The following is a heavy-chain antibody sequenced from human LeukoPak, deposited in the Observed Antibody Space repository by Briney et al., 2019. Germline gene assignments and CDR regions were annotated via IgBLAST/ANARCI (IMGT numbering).Heavy chain of an antibody. J-gene: IGHJ3*02. CDR3: ARSYCSGGSCYSTEDAFDI. D-gene: IGHD2-15*01. Sequence: SETLSLTCTVSGGSISSYYWSWIRQPPGKGLEWIGYIYYSGSTNYNPSLKSRVTISVDTSKNQFSLKLSSVTAADTAVYYCARSYCSGGSCYSTEDAFDIWGQGTMVTVSS. CDR2: IYYSGST. V-gene: IGHV4-59*01. CDR1: GGSISSYY.